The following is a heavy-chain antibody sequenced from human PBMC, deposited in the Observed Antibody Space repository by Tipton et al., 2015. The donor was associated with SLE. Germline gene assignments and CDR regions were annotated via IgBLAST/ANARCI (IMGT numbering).Heavy chain of an antibody. Sequence: RSLRLSCAASGFTFSSYAMHWVRQAPGKGLEWVAVISYDGSNKYYADSVKGRFTISRDNSKNTLCLQMNSLRAEDTAVYYCARARITMVQGVMEGAFDIWGQGTMVTVSS. J-gene: IGHJ3*02. CDR2: ISYDGSNK. CDR3: ARARITMVQGVMEGAFDI. D-gene: IGHD3-10*01. CDR1: GFTFSSYA. V-gene: IGHV3-30*04.